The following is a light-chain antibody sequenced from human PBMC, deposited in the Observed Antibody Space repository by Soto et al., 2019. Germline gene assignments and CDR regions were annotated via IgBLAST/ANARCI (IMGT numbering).Light chain of an antibody. CDR1: QSVSSN. Sequence: DIVMAQSPATLSVSPGERATLSCRASQSVSSNLAWYQQKPGQAPRLLIYGASTRATGIPARFSGSGSGTEFTLTISRLEPEDFAVYYCQQRSNWITFGQGTRLEI. V-gene: IGKV3-15*01. J-gene: IGKJ5*01. CDR3: QQRSNWIT. CDR2: GAS.